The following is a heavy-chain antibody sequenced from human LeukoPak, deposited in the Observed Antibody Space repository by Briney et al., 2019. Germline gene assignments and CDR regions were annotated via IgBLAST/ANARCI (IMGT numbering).Heavy chain of an antibody. CDR2: INPNSGGT. Sequence: ASVKVSCKASGYTFTGYYMHWVRQAPGQGLEWMGRINPNSGGTNYALKFQGRVTMTRDTSISTAYMELSRLRSDDTAVYYCARDRNSNYNNWFDPWGQGTLVTVSS. CDR3: ARDRNSNYNNWFDP. J-gene: IGHJ5*02. V-gene: IGHV1-2*06. D-gene: IGHD5-24*01. CDR1: GYTFTGYY.